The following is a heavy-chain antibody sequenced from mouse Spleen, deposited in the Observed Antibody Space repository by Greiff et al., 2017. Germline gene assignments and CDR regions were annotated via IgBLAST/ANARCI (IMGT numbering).Heavy chain of an antibody. CDR2: INPTTGYT. CDR1: GYTFTNYW. CDR3: ARREMISWYFDV. Sequence: VQVVESGAELAKPGASVKMSCKASGYTFTNYWMHWVKQRPGQGLEWIGYINPTTGYTEYNQNFKDKATLTADKSSSTANMQLNSLTSEDSAVYYCARREMISWYFDVWGAGTTVTVSS. J-gene: IGHJ1*01. D-gene: IGHD2-4*01. V-gene: IGHV1-7*01.